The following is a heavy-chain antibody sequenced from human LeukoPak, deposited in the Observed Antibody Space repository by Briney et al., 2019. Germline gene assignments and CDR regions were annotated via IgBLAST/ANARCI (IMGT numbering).Heavy chain of an antibody. J-gene: IGHJ5*02. Sequence: SETLSLTCAVYGGSFSGYYWSWIRQPPGKGLEWVGDINHSGSTNYNPSLKSRVTISVDTSKNPFSLKLSPVTAADTAVYYCARTMVRGVIITKRHNWFDPWGQGTLVTVSS. CDR3: ARTMVRGVIITKRHNWFDP. CDR1: GGSFSGYY. D-gene: IGHD3-10*01. V-gene: IGHV4-34*01. CDR2: INHSGST.